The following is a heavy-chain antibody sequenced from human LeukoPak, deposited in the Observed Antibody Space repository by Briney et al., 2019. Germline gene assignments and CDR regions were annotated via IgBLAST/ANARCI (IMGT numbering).Heavy chain of an antibody. Sequence: GGSLRLSCAASGFTFNTYTMNWVRQAPGKGLEWVSYISGSSGIIDYADSVKGRFTISRDNSKNTLYLQMNSLRAEDTAVYYCAKGERLDYWGQGTLVTVSS. J-gene: IGHJ4*02. V-gene: IGHV3-23*01. CDR2: ISGSSGII. CDR1: GFTFNTYT. D-gene: IGHD1-26*01. CDR3: AKGERLDY.